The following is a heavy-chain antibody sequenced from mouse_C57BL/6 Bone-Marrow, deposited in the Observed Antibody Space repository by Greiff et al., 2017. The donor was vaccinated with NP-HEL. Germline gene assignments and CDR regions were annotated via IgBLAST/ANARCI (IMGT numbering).Heavy chain of an antibody. V-gene: IGHV1-62-2*01. CDR1: GYTFTEYT. Sequence: VQLQQSGAELVKPGASVKLSCKASGYTFTEYTIHWVKQRPGQGLEWIGWFYPGSGSTKYNEKFKDKATLTADKSSSTAYMELSRLTSEDSAVYFCARREDWDSWFAYWGQGTLVTVSA. J-gene: IGHJ3*01. D-gene: IGHD4-1*01. CDR3: ARREDWDSWFAY. CDR2: FYPGSGST.